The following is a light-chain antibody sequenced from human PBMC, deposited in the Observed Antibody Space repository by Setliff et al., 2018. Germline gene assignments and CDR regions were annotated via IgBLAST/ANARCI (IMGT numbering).Light chain of an antibody. CDR2: DVS. CDR1: SSDVGGYNY. CDR3: CSYAGSSTL. V-gene: IGLV2-23*02. Sequence: QSVLTQPASVSGSPGQSITISCTGTSSDVGGYNYVSWYQHHPGKAPKLMVYDVSERPSGVSNRFSGSKSGNKASLTISGLQAEDEADYYCCSYAGSSTLFGGGTKVTVL. J-gene: IGLJ2*01.